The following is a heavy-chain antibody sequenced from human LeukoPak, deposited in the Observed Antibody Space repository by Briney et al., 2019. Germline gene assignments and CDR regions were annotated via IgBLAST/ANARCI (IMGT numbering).Heavy chain of an antibody. CDR3: TRLMIGEGDYMDGFDI. CDR1: GFTFSDSA. Sequence: PGGSLKLSCAASGFTFSDSAMHWVRQASGKGLEWIGRIRSTANSYATAYAASVKGRFIISRDDSKSTSYLQMNSLKSEDTAVYYCTRLMIGEGDYMDGFDIWGQGTMVTVSS. J-gene: IGHJ3*02. CDR2: IRSTANSYAT. D-gene: IGHD4-17*01. V-gene: IGHV3-73*01.